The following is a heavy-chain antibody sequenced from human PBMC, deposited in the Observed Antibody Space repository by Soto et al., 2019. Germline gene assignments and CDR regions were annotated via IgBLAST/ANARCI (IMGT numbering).Heavy chain of an antibody. CDR2: IYWDDDK. V-gene: IGHV2-5*02. CDR3: ALTGFDWSSSGMDV. CDR1: GFSLSTSGVG. D-gene: IGHD3-9*01. J-gene: IGHJ6*02. Sequence: QITLKESGPTLVKPTQTLTLTCTFSGFSLSTSGVGVGWIRQPPGKALEWLALIYWDDDKRYSPSLKSRLTITKDTSKNQVVLTMTNMDPVDTATYYCALTGFDWSSSGMDVWGQGTTVTVSS.